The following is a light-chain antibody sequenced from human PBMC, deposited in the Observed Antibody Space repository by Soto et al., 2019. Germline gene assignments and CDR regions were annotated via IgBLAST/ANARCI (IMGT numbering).Light chain of an antibody. J-gene: IGKJ1*01. CDR3: QQYGSSGT. V-gene: IGKV3-20*01. CDR2: GAS. CDR1: QSVSNNY. Sequence: EIVLTHSPATLSLSPGERATLSCRASQSVSNNYLAWYQQKPGQAPRLLIYGASNRATGIPDRFSGSGSGTDFTLTISRLEPEDFAVYYCQQYGSSGTFGQGSKVAI.